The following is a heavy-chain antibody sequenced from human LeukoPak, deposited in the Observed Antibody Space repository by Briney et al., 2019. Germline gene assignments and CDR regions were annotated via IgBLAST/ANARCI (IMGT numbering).Heavy chain of an antibody. CDR1: GFTFSSYA. D-gene: IGHD6-19*01. J-gene: IGHJ4*02. V-gene: IGHV3-23*01. CDR2: IRGSGGST. Sequence: GGSMRLSCAASGFTFSSYAMSWVRQAPGKGLEWVSAIRGSGGSTYYADSVKGRFTISRDNSKNTLYLQMNSLRAEDTAVYYCAKEAERYSSGWYTRDFDYWGQKPLVSLSS. CDR3: AKEAERYSSGWYTRDFDY.